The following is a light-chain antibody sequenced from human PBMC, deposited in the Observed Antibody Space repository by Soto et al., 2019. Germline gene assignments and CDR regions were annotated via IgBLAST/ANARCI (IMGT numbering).Light chain of an antibody. CDR1: SSNIGAPYD. V-gene: IGLV1-40*01. Sequence: QTVVTQPPSVSGAPGQRVTISCTGSSSNIGAPYDVHWYQMLPGTAPKLLIYGNNNRPSGVPDRFSGSKSGTSASLAITGLQADDEADYYCQSYDSSLSGSLFGGGTKVTVL. J-gene: IGLJ3*02. CDR2: GNN. CDR3: QSYDSSLSGSL.